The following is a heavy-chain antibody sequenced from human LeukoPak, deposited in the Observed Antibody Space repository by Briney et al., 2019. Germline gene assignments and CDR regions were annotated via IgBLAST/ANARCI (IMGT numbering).Heavy chain of an antibody. CDR2: IYYSGST. Sequence: SETLSLTCTVSGGSISSYYWSWIRQPPGKGLEWVGYIYYSGSTNYNPSLKSPVTISVDTSKNQFSLKLRSVTAADTAVYYCASRGSGSYGYWGQGTLVTVSS. CDR3: ASRGSGSYGY. V-gene: IGHV4-59*01. D-gene: IGHD3-10*01. CDR1: GGSISSYY. J-gene: IGHJ1*01.